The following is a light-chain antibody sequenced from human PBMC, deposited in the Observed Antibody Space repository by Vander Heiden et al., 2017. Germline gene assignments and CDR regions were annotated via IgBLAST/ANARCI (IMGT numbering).Light chain of an antibody. CDR1: QSVLYSSNNKNN. Sequence: DIVMTQSPDPLAVSLGERATINCKSSQSVLYSSNNKNNLAWYQQKPGQPPKLLIYWASTRESGVPDRFSGSGSGTDVTLTISSLQAEDVAVYYCQQYYSTPITFGQGTRLEIK. V-gene: IGKV4-1*01. CDR2: WAS. CDR3: QQYYSTPIT. J-gene: IGKJ5*01.